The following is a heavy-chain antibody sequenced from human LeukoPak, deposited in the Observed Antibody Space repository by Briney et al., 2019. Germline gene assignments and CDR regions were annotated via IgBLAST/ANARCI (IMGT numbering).Heavy chain of an antibody. CDR2: IYYSGST. CDR3: ASQPPSGY. CDR1: GGSISSSSYY. V-gene: IGHV4-39*01. Sequence: SETLSLTCTVPGGSISSSSYYWGWIRQPPGKGLEWIGSIYYSGSTYYNPSLKSRVTISVDTSKNQFSLKLSSVTAADTAVYYCASQPPSGYWGQGTLVTVSS. J-gene: IGHJ4*02.